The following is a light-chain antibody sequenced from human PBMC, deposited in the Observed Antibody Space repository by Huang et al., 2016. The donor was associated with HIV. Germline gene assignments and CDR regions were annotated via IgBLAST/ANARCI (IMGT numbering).Light chain of an antibody. V-gene: IGKV2-30*01. CDR1: QGLVYGDGNTY. Sequence: DVVMTQSPLSLPVSLGQPAAISCRSSQGLVYGDGNTYLNWFHQRPGQSPRRLIYKVSKRDSGGPDRVSGSGSGTDFTLKISRVEAEDVGVYYCMQGTHWPPTFGGGTKVEIK. J-gene: IGKJ4*01. CDR3: MQGTHWPPT. CDR2: KVS.